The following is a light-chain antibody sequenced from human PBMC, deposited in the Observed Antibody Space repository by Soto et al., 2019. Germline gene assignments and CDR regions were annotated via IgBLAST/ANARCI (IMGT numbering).Light chain of an antibody. Sequence: EIVMTQSPGTLSVSPGERAILSCRASQSVRTNLAWYQQKPGQAPRLLIYRASTRAAGVPDRFSGSGSGTEFTLTISSLQSEDFAVYVCHQYNNWPPWTFGRGTKV. J-gene: IGKJ1*01. CDR2: RAS. CDR3: HQYNNWPPWT. V-gene: IGKV3-15*01. CDR1: QSVRTN.